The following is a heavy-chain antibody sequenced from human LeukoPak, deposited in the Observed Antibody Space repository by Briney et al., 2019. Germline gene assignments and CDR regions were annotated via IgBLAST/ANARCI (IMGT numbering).Heavy chain of an antibody. J-gene: IGHJ4*02. CDR3: ARYIVVVIAKTFYFDY. V-gene: IGHV3-48*01. CDR2: ISSSRSTI. CDR1: GFTFSSYS. D-gene: IGHD2-21*01. Sequence: PGGSLRLSCAASGFTFSSYSMNWVRQAPGKGLEWVSYISSSRSTIYYADSVKGRFTISRDNAKNSLYLQMNSLRAEDTAVYYCARYIVVVIAKTFYFDYWGQGTLVTVSS.